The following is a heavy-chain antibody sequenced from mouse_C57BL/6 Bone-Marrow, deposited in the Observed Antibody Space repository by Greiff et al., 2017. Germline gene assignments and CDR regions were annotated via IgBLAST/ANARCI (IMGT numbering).Heavy chain of an antibody. CDR3: ARENSNHYLDY. D-gene: IGHD2-5*01. Sequence: VQLQPSWAELARPGASVKMSCKASGYTFTRYTMHWVKQRPGPGLEWIGYINPSSGYTKYNQKFKDKATLTADKSYSKAYMQLSSLTSEDSAVYYCARENSNHYLDYWGQGTTLTVSS. CDR2: INPSSGYT. J-gene: IGHJ2*01. CDR1: GYTFTRYT. V-gene: IGHV1-4*01.